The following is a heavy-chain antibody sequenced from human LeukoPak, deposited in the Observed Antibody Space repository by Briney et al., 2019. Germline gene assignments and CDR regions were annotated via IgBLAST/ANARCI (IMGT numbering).Heavy chain of an antibody. J-gene: IGHJ4*02. Sequence: PGGSLRLSCAASGFTFSNYAMSWVRQAPGKGLEWVSSISGSGNSTFYADSVKGRFTISRDNSKNALYLQMNSLRAEDMALYYCAKDHCSSTSCYADYWGQGTLVTVSS. CDR2: ISGSGNST. CDR3: AKDHCSSTSCYADY. V-gene: IGHV3-23*01. D-gene: IGHD2-2*01. CDR1: GFTFSNYA.